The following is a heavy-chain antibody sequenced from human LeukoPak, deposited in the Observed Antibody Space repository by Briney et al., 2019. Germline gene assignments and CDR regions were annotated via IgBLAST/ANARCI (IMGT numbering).Heavy chain of an antibody. D-gene: IGHD6-13*01. CDR3: ASRSKYSSSWYVGAELLGEYYYYGMDV. J-gene: IGHJ6*02. CDR1: GYTFTSYY. Sequence: ASVKVSCKASGYTFTSYYMHWVRQAPGQGLEWMGIINPSGGSTSYAQKFQGRVNMTRDTSTSTVYMELSSLRPEDTAVYYCASRSKYSSSWYVGAELLGEYYYYGMDVWGQGTTVTASS. V-gene: IGHV1-46*01. CDR2: INPSGGST.